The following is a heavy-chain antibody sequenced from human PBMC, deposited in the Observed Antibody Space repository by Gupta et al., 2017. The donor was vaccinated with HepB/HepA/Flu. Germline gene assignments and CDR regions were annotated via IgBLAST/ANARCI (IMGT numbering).Heavy chain of an antibody. Sequence: EVQLVESGGGLVQPGGSLRLSCAASGFTFSSYWMHWVRQVPGKGLEWVSRINSDGSRTDDADAVKGRFTISRDNAKNTMSLQMKSMRAEDTAVYYCASAWRQVRGFVGYGGHGSMVTVYS. D-gene: IGHD5-18*01. CDR2: INSDGSRT. CDR1: GFTFSSYW. CDR3: ASAWRQVRGFVGY. V-gene: IGHV3-74*01. J-gene: IGHJ4*01.